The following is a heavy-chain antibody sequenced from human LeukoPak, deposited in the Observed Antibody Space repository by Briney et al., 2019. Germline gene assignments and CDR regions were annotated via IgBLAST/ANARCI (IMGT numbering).Heavy chain of an antibody. CDR2: ISYDGSNK. CDR3: AKDLQQLVL. J-gene: IGHJ4*02. Sequence: GGSLRLSCAASGFTFSSYAMHWVRQAPGKGLEWVAVISYDGSNKYYADSVKGRFTISRDNSKNTLYLQMNSLRAEDTAVYYCAKDLQQLVLWGQGTLVTVSS. CDR1: GFTFSSYA. V-gene: IGHV3-30-3*01. D-gene: IGHD6-13*01.